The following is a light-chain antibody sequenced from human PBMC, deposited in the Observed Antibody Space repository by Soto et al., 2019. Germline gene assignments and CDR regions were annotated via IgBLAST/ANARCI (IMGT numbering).Light chain of an antibody. J-gene: IGKJ1*01. CDR1: QSVSSN. CDR2: GAS. Sequence: EIVMTQSPATLSVSPGERATLSCRASQSVSSNLAWYHQNPAQAPRLLIYGASTRATGIPARFSGSGSGTEFTLTISSLQSEDFAVYYCQQYNNWPPWTFGQGTKVEIK. V-gene: IGKV3-15*01. CDR3: QQYNNWPPWT.